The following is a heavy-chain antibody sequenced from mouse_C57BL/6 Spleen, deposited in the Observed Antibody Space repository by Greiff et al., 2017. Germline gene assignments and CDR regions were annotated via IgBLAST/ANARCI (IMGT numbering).Heavy chain of an antibody. J-gene: IGHJ2*01. CDR2: ISSGSSTI. CDR1: GFTFSDYG. D-gene: IGHD1-1*01. Sequence: EVKLMESGGGLVKPGGSLKLSCAASGFTFSDYGMHWVRQAPEKGLEWVAYISSGSSTIYYADTVKGRFTISRDNAKNTLFLQMTSLRSEDTAMYYCAVDYYGSRRDYWGQGTTLTVSS. CDR3: AVDYYGSRRDY. V-gene: IGHV5-17*01.